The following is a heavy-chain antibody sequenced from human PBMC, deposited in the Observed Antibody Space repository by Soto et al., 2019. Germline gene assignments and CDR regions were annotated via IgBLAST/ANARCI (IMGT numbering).Heavy chain of an antibody. Sequence: SETLSLTCTVSGGSISSGGYYWSWIRQHPGKGLEWIGYIYYSGSTYYNPSLKSRVTISVDTSKNQFSLKLSSVTAADTAVYYCARVIITMVGGDPAADCFDPWGQGTLVTVSP. D-gene: IGHD3-10*01. J-gene: IGHJ5*02. CDR2: IYYSGST. V-gene: IGHV4-31*03. CDR3: ARVIITMVGGDPAADCFDP. CDR1: GGSISSGGYY.